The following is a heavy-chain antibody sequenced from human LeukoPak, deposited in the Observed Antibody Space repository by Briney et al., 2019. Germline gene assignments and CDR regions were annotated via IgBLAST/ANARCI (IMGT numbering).Heavy chain of an antibody. CDR2: IYLYGTT. D-gene: IGHD1-26*01. Sequence: KSSETLSLTCSVSAGSISSSNWWSWVRQSAVKGLEWIGEIYLYGTTNYNPSLKSRVTMSVDRSKNQFSLKLSSVTAADTAVYYCARQKWEQQGRDYYFNGLDVWGPGTTVTVSS. CDR1: AGSISSSNW. V-gene: IGHV4-4*02. J-gene: IGHJ6*02. CDR3: ARQKWEQQGRDYYFNGLDV.